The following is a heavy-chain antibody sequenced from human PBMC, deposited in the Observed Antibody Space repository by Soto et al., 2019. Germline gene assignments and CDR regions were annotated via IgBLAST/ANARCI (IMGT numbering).Heavy chain of an antibody. CDR3: ARESGYVATYDYYHGMHV. D-gene: IGHD5-12*01. CDR2: ISSSSSYI. V-gene: IGHV3-21*01. J-gene: IGHJ6*02. CDR1: GFTFSSYS. Sequence: PGGSLRLSCAASGFTFSSYSMNWVRQGPGKGLEWVSSISSSSSYIYYADSVKGRVTISRDNAKNSLYLQMNSLRAEDTAVYYCARESGYVATYDYYHGMHVCGQGTTVTLSS.